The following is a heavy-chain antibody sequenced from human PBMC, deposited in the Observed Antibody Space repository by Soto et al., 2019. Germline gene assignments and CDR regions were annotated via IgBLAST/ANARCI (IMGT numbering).Heavy chain of an antibody. J-gene: IGHJ6*02. V-gene: IGHV5-51*01. D-gene: IGHD4-17*01. CDR2: IYPGDSDT. CDR3: ARQSPTPGYYYFSYGMDA. Sequence: PGESLKISCKASGYIFTLYWIGWVRQMPGKGLEWMGIIYPGDSDTRYSPSFQGQVTISADKSISTASLQWSSLKASDTAVYYCARQSPTPGYYYFSYGMDAWGQGTTVTVSS. CDR1: GYIFTLYW.